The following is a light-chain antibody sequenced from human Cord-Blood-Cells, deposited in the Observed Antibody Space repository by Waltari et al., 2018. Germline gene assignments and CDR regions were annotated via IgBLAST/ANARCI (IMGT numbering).Light chain of an antibody. Sequence: QSALTQPASVSGSPGQSITISCTGTSSDVGSYKLVSWYQQHPGKAPKLIIYEGRKRPSGVSNRFSGSKSGNTASLTISGLQAEDEADYYCCSYAGSSTYLVFGGGTKLTVL. CDR3: CSYAGSSTYLV. CDR1: SSDVGSYKL. J-gene: IGLJ2*01. CDR2: EGR. V-gene: IGLV2-23*01.